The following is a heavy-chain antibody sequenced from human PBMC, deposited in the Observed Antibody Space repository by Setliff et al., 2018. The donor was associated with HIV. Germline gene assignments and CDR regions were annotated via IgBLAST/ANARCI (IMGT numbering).Heavy chain of an antibody. CDR2: IYTSGST. CDR1: GGSINSGSYY. V-gene: IGHV4-61*09. J-gene: IGHJ4*02. Sequence: KPSETLSLTCTVSGGSINSGSYYWSWIRQPAGKGLEWIGHIYTSGSTNYNPSLKSRVTISIDTSKSQFSLKLSSVTAADTAAYYCARDKGDYGADYWGQGTLVTVSS. CDR3: ARDKGDYGADY. D-gene: IGHD4-17*01.